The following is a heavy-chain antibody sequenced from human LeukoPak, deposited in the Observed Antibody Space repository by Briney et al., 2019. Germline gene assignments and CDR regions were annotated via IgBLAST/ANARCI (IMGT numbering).Heavy chain of an antibody. CDR1: GDSVSRNSAA. CDR3: ARDPDPFSRLSVFDI. Sequence: SQTLSLTCAISGDSVSRNSAAWYWIRQSPSRGLEWLGRTYYRSKWYNDYAVSVKSRININPDTSKNQFSLQLNSLIPEDTAVYYCARDPDPFSRLSVFDIWDQGTMVTVSS. J-gene: IGHJ3*02. CDR2: TYYRSKWYN. D-gene: IGHD3-16*02. V-gene: IGHV6-1*01.